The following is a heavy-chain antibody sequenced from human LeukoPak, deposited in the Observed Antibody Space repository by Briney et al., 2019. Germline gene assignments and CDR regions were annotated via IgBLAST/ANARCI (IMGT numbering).Heavy chain of an antibody. D-gene: IGHD2-2*01. CDR3: ARDNEEIVVVPAAIDY. CDR2: ISYDGSNK. J-gene: IGHJ4*02. Sequence: PGGSLRLSCAASGFTFSSYAMHWVRQAPGKGLEWVAVISYDGSNKYYADPVKGRFTISRDNSKNTLYLQMNSLRAEDTAVYYCARDNEEIVVVPAAIDYWGQGTLVTVSS. V-gene: IGHV3-30*04. CDR1: GFTFSSYA.